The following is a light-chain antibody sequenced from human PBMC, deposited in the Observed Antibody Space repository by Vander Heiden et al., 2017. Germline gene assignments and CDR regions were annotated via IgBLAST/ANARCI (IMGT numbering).Light chain of an antibody. J-gene: IGLJ3*02. CDR2: DVS. CDR1: SSDVGGYKS. CDR3: SAYTSSHTLV. Sequence: HSALPPPASVSGTPQQSNTIPCTGTSSDVGGYKSVYWYQQRPGKVPELMIYDVSTRPSAVSNRFSGSKSGNTASLTISGLQAEDEADYYCSAYTSSHTLVFGGGTKLTVL. V-gene: IGLV2-14*03.